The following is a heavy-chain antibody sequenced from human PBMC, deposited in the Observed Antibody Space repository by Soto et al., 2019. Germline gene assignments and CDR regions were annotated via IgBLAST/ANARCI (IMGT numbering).Heavy chain of an antibody. CDR2: ISAHNGNT. CDR3: ARTPSVVTSTAFDY. CDR1: GYTFINYG. J-gene: IGHJ4*02. V-gene: IGHV1-18*01. Sequence: ASVKVSCKASGYTFINYGISWVRQAPGQGLEWMGWISAHNGNTNYAQKLQGRVTMTTDTSTSTAYMELRSLRSDDTAVYYCARTPSVVTSTAFDYWGQGTLVTVSS. D-gene: IGHD2-15*01.